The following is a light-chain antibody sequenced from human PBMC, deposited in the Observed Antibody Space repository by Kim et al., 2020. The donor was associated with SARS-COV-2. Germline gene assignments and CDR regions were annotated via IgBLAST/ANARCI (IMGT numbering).Light chain of an antibody. J-gene: IGKJ1*01. Sequence: DIQMTQSPSTLSASVGDRVTITCRASQSISTWLAWYQQKPGKAPKVLIYDASSLESGVPSRFSGSGSGTEFTLTISSLQPDDFATYYCHQYNTYRGTFGQGTKVDIK. CDR2: DAS. CDR1: QSISTW. V-gene: IGKV1-5*01. CDR3: HQYNTYRGT.